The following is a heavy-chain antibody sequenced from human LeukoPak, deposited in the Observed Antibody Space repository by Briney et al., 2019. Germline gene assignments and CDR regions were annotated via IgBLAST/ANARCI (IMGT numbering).Heavy chain of an antibody. V-gene: IGHV3-64D*06. CDR3: VREGLERRTNFDY. CDR1: GFTFTSHV. Sequence: GGSLRLSCSASGFTFTSHVMHWVRQAPGKGLQDVSGISMNVQTTYYAGSVKGRFTISRDSSKNTVYLQMNSLTAEDTAVYYCVREGLERRTNFDYWGQGTLVSVSS. CDR2: ISMNVQTT. J-gene: IGHJ4*02. D-gene: IGHD1-1*01.